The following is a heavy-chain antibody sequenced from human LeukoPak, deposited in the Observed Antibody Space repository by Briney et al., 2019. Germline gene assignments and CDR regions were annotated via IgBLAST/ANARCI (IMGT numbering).Heavy chain of an antibody. D-gene: IGHD3-22*01. V-gene: IGHV4-59*08. CDR3: ARHRGPLRSSPDSSGYYFDY. CDR1: GGSISTYY. CDR2: IYYSGRT. Sequence: PSETLSLTCTVSGGSISTYYWSWIRQPPGKGLEWIGYIYYSGRTNYNPSLKSRVTISVDTSKNQFSLKLSSVTAADTAVYYCARHRGPLRSSPDSSGYYFDYWGQGTLVTVSS. J-gene: IGHJ4*02.